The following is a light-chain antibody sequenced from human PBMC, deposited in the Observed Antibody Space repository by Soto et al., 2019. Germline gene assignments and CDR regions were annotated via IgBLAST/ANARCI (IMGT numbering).Light chain of an antibody. J-gene: IGLJ1*01. CDR1: SSDVGGYNY. Sequence: QSVLTQPASVSGSPGQSITISCTGTSSDVGGYNYVSWYHHHPGKAPKLMIYDVSDRPSGVSNRFSGSKSGNTASLTISGLQAEDEADYYCSSYTSSNTLYVFGTGTKVTV. CDR2: DVS. CDR3: SSYTSSNTLYV. V-gene: IGLV2-14*03.